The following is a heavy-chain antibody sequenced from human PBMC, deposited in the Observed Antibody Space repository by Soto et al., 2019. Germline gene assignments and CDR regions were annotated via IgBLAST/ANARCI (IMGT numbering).Heavy chain of an antibody. CDR3: ARDFRYSSGWSFDY. Sequence: ASVKVSCKAAVGTFSSYAISWVRQAPGQGLEWMGRIIPILGIANYAQKFQGRVTITADKSTSTAYMELSSLRSEDTAVYYCARDFRYSSGWSFDYWGQGTLVTVSS. CDR2: IIPILGIA. D-gene: IGHD6-19*01. V-gene: IGHV1-69*04. CDR1: VGTFSSYA. J-gene: IGHJ4*02.